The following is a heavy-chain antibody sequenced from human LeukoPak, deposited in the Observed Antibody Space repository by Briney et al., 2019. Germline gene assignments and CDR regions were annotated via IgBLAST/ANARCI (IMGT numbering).Heavy chain of an antibody. Sequence: ASVKVSCKASRYTFTDYYLHWVRQAPGQGLEWMGWINPISGGTNYAQKFQGWVTMTRDTSISTAYMELSRLTSDDTAVYYWAGGGRTGDSGVTRGGGHDYWGQGTLVIVSS. J-gene: IGHJ4*02. CDR2: INPISGGT. CDR1: RYTFTDYY. CDR3: AGGGRTGDSGVTRGGGHDY. D-gene: IGHD4-17*01. V-gene: IGHV1-2*04.